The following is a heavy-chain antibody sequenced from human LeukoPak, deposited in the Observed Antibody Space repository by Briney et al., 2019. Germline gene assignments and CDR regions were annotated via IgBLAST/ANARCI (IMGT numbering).Heavy chain of an antibody. Sequence: PSETLSLTCAVYGGSFSGYYWSWIRQPPGKGLEWIGEINHSGSTNYNPSLKGRVTISVDTSKNQFSLKLSSVTAAETAVYYCARITGSYEDCSGGSCYYRWFDPWGQGTLVTVSS. CDR2: INHSGST. V-gene: IGHV4-34*01. D-gene: IGHD2-15*01. CDR1: GGSFSGYY. CDR3: ARITGSYEDCSGGSCYYRWFDP. J-gene: IGHJ5*02.